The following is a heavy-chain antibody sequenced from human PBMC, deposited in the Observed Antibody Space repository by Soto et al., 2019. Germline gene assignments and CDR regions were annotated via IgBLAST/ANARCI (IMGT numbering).Heavy chain of an antibody. CDR1: GFTFSGSS. V-gene: IGHV3-73*01. CDR2: IRSKANSYAT. CDR3: TRPAYSSSSGYYGMDV. Sequence: GGSLRLSCAASGFTFSGSSMHWVRQASGKGLEWVGRIRSKANSYATAYAASVKGRFTISRDDSKNTAYLQMNSLKTEDTAVYYCTRPAYSSSSGYYGMDVWGQGTTVTVSS. J-gene: IGHJ6*02. D-gene: IGHD6-6*01.